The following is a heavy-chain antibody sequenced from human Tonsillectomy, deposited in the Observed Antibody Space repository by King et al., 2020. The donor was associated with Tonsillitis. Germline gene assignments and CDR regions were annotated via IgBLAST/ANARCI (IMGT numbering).Heavy chain of an antibody. J-gene: IGHJ4*02. V-gene: IGHV1-2*02. CDR1: GYTFTGYY. CDR2: INPNSGGT. Sequence: QLVQSGAEVKKPGASVKVSCKASGYTFTGYYMHWVRQAPGQGLEWMGWINPNSGGTNYAQKFQGRVTMTRDTSTSTAYMELRRLRSDDTAGYYCALGWDSSTWRMGFDYWGQGTLVTVSS. D-gene: IGHD6-13*01. CDR3: ALGWDSSTWRMGFDY.